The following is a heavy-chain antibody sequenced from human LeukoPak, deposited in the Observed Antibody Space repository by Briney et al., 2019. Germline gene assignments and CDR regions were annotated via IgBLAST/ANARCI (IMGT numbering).Heavy chain of an antibody. V-gene: IGHV4-38-2*01. CDR1: GYSISSGYY. D-gene: IGHD3-22*01. J-gene: IGHJ4*02. Sequence: SETLSLTCAVSGYSISSGYYWGWLRQPPGKGLEWIGSIYHSGSTYYNPSLKSRVTISVDTSKSQFSQKLSSVTAADTAVYYCARRTPFYYDSSGYYYFDYWGQGTLVTVSS. CDR2: IYHSGST. CDR3: ARRTPFYYDSSGYYYFDY.